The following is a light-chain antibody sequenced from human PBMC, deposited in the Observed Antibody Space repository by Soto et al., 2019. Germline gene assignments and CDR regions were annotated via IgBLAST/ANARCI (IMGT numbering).Light chain of an antibody. CDR2: GVC. CDR3: HQYGKSPYT. J-gene: IGKJ2*01. Sequence: EIVLTQSPGTLSLSPGETATLSCRASQSVPSTYVAWDLHTPGQAPSLLIYGVCTRAAGGPDRFSCVGSGTDFSPISSRLEPDDAAVYYRHQYGKSPYTFGQGTKVDI. V-gene: IGKV3-20*01. CDR1: QSVPSTY.